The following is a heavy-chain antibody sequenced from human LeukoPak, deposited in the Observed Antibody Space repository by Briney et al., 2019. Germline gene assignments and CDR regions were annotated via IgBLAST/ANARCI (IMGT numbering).Heavy chain of an antibody. Sequence: SETLSLTCAVYGGSFSGYYWSWIRQPPGKGLEWIGEINHSGSTDYNPSLKSRVTISVDTSKNQFSLKLSSVTAADTAVYYCARAVSPRFVDYWGQGTLVTVSS. CDR2: INHSGST. D-gene: IGHD2-8*01. V-gene: IGHV4-34*01. J-gene: IGHJ4*02. CDR1: GGSFSGYY. CDR3: ARAVSPRFVDY.